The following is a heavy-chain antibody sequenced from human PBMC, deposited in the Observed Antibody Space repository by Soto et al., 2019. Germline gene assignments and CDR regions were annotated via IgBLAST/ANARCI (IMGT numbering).Heavy chain of an antibody. Sequence: PGGSLRLSCAASGFTFSSYGMHWVRQAPGKGLEWVAVIWYDGSNKYYADSVKGRLTISRDNSKNTLYLQMNSLRAEDTAVYYCASASMVPSSDYWGQGTLVTVSS. CDR2: IWYDGSNK. CDR1: GFTFSSYG. D-gene: IGHD3-10*01. V-gene: IGHV3-33*01. CDR3: ASASMVPSSDY. J-gene: IGHJ4*02.